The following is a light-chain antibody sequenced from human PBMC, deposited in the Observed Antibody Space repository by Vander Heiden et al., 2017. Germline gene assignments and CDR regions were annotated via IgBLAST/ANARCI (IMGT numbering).Light chain of an antibody. CDR3: QQTYSTVFT. CDR1: QAIGTY. CDR2: DAS. V-gene: IGKV1-39*01. Sequence: DIQMTQSPSSLSASVGNRVTITCRANQAIGTYLSCFQQKPGKAPELLIHDASKLQGGVPSRFSGRGSGTDFTLTISSLQPEDFATYHCQQTYSTVFTFGPGTKVEIK. J-gene: IGKJ3*01.